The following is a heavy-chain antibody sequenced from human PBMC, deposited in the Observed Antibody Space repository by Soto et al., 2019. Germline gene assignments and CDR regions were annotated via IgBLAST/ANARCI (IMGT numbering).Heavy chain of an antibody. Sequence: SETLSLTCTVSGGPIRRRGYYWSWIRQHPGQGQEWIGFVYYSGITDYNPSLKSRVTISADTSKNQFSLNLRSVTAADTAVYYCASSGAREGDWFDPWGQGTLVTVSS. CDR3: ASSGAREGDWFDP. D-gene: IGHD3-16*01. CDR2: VYYSGIT. J-gene: IGHJ5*02. CDR1: GGPIRRRGYY. V-gene: IGHV4-31*03.